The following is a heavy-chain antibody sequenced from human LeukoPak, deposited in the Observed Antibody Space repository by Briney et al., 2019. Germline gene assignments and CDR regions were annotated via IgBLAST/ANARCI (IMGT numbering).Heavy chain of an antibody. V-gene: IGHV4-59*11. CDR1: GGSISSHY. J-gene: IGHJ4*02. CDR2: IYYSGST. CDR3: ARTIVVVPAAIGFDY. Sequence: PSETLSLTCTVSGGSISSHYWSWIRQPPGKGLEWIGYIYYSGSTNYNPSLKSRVTISVDTSKNQFSLKLSSVTAADTVVYYCARTIVVVPAAIGFDYWGQGTLVTVSS. D-gene: IGHD2-2*02.